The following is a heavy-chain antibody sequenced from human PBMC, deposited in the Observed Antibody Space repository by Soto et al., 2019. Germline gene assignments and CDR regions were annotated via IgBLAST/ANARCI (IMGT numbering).Heavy chain of an antibody. V-gene: IGHV4-30-4*01. J-gene: IGHJ6*02. CDR2: IYYSGST. D-gene: IGHD3-22*01. Sequence: SATLSLTCPVSGGSIISGDYYWSWIRQPPGNGLEWIGYIYYSGSTYYNPSLKSRVTISVDTSKNQFSLKLSSVTAADTAVYYCARSSYYYDSSGYSYGMDVWGQGTTVTVSS. CDR3: ARSSYYYDSSGYSYGMDV. CDR1: GGSIISGDYY.